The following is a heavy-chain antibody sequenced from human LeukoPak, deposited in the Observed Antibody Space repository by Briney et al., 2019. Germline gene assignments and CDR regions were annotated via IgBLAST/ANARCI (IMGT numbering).Heavy chain of an antibody. CDR1: GYTFTSYG. J-gene: IGHJ4*02. V-gene: IGHV1-18*01. CDR2: ISAYNGNT. D-gene: IGHD5-18*01. CDR3: ARDPGWDTAMVPDY. Sequence: ASVKVSYKASGYTFTSYGISWVRQAPGQGLEWMGWISAYNGNTNYAQKLQGRVTITTDTSTSTAYMELRSLRSDDTAVYYCARDPGWDTAMVPDYWGRGTLVTVSS.